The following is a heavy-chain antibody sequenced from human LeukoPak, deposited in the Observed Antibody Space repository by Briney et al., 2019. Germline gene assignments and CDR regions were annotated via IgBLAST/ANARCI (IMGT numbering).Heavy chain of an antibody. Sequence: SPGGSLRLSCAASGFTFSSYSMNWVRQAPGKGLEWVSSISSSSSYIYYADSVKGRFTISRDNAKNSLYLQMNSLRAEDTAVYYCAREPDWSRYYYYMDVWGKGTTVTVS. V-gene: IGHV3-21*01. J-gene: IGHJ6*03. CDR2: ISSSSSYI. CDR1: GFTFSSYS. CDR3: AREPDWSRYYYYMDV. D-gene: IGHD3/OR15-3a*01.